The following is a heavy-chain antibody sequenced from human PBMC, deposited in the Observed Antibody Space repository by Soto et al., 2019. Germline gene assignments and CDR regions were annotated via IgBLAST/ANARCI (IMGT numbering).Heavy chain of an antibody. D-gene: IGHD1-20*01. CDR1: GFSVSGTY. Sequence: VQLMESGGGLFQPGGSLRLSCVASGFSVSGTYMAWARQAPGKGLQWVSVIYSGGAIYYLDSVKVRFTISIDKANNTLSLQMNSLRVEDSALYYCARSSNWKYFFDSWGQGTLVTVSS. CDR3: ARSSNWKYFFDS. V-gene: IGHV3-53*02. J-gene: IGHJ4*02. CDR2: IYSGGAI.